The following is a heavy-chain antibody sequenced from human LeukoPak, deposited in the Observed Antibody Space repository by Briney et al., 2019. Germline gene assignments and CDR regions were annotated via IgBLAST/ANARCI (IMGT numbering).Heavy chain of an antibody. CDR3: ARVSVVYGMDV. Sequence: PSEALSLTCTVSGGXINDYYWSWIRQPPGKGLEWIGYMYYTGSTNYNPSLKSRVTMSVDTSKTRFFLKLTSVTAADTALYYCARVSVVYGMDVWGQGTAVTVS. V-gene: IGHV4-59*01. J-gene: IGHJ6*02. CDR1: GGXINDYY. CDR2: MYYTGST.